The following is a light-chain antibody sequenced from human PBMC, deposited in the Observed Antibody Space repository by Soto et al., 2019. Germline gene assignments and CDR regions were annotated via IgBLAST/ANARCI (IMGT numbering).Light chain of an antibody. CDR2: DAS. CDR1: QSVSSY. Sequence: EIVLTQSPATLSLSPGERATLSCRASQSVSSYLAWYQQKPGQAPRLLIYDASNRATGIPARLSGSGSGTDFTLTISSLEPEDFAVYYCRQRSNWPTTFGQGTKVDIK. V-gene: IGKV3-11*01. J-gene: IGKJ1*01. CDR3: RQRSNWPTT.